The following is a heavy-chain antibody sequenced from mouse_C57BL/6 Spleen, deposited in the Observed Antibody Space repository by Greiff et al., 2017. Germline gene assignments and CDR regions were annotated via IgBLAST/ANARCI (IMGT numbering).Heavy chain of an antibody. CDR2: IYPRSGNT. V-gene: IGHV1-81*01. Sequence: VKLQESGAELARPGASVKLSCKASGYTFTSYGISWVKQRTGEGLEWIGEIYPRSGNTYYNEKFKGKATLTADKSSSTAYMELRSLTSEDSAVYFCARSRTNWDFDYWGQGTTLTVSS. CDR1: GYTFTSYG. J-gene: IGHJ2*01. D-gene: IGHD4-1*01. CDR3: ARSRTNWDFDY.